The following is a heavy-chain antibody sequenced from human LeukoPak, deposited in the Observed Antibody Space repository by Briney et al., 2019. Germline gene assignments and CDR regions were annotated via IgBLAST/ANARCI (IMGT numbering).Heavy chain of an antibody. CDR2: IYNSENT. D-gene: IGHD6-19*01. CDR3: ARFHSGPSGWYVLWYFDL. Sequence: GSLRLSCAASRFTFSSSAMSWIRQPPGKGLEWIGYIYNSENTKYNSSLESRVTISVDTSKNQFFLKLSSVTAADTAVYYCARFHSGPSGWYVLWYFDLWGRGTLVTVSS. V-gene: IGHV4-4*09. CDR1: RFTFSSSA. J-gene: IGHJ2*01.